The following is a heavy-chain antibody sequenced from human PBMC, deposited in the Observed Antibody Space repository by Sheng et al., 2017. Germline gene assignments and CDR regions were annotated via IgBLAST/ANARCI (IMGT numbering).Heavy chain of an antibody. Sequence: QVQLVESGGGVVQPGRSLRLSCAASAFTFSSYAMHWVRQAPGKGLEWVAVISFDGTNEYYADSVKGRFTISRDNSKNTLYLQMNSLRADDTAVYYCAKAALQYSTSFGIDYWGQGSMVIVSS. CDR1: AFTFSSYA. D-gene: IGHD3-16*01. CDR3: AKAALQYSTSFGIDY. V-gene: IGHV3-30*04. J-gene: IGHJ4*02. CDR2: ISFDGTNE.